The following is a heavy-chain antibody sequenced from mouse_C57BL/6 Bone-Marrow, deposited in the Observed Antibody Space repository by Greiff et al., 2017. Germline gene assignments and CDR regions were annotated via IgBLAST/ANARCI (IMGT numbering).Heavy chain of an antibody. Sequence: QVQLQQPGAELVMPGASVKLSCKASGYTFTSYWMHWVKQRPGQGLEWIGEIDPSDSYTNYNQKFKGKSTLTGVKSSSTAYMQLSSLTSEDSAVYYCAREALYSNYAMDYWGQGSSVTVSS. D-gene: IGHD2-5*01. V-gene: IGHV1-69*01. CDR1: GYTFTSYW. CDR3: AREALYSNYAMDY. J-gene: IGHJ4*01. CDR2: IDPSDSYT.